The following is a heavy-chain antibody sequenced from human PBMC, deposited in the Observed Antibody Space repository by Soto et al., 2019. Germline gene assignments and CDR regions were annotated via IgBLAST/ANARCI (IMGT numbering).Heavy chain of an antibody. CDR3: ASPSMLRGVIAFDQ. CDR1: GVSISSAGYY. CDR2: TFYSAST. V-gene: IGHV4-31*01. Sequence: QVRLQESGPGLVRPSETLSLTCTASGVSISSAGYYWSWIRHHPGKGLEWIGTTFYSASTYYNPSLKSATSISVDTSKNQFYLNLSSVTAADTAVYYCASPSMLRGVIAFDQWGPGIQVTVSS. J-gene: IGHJ4*02. D-gene: IGHD3-10*01.